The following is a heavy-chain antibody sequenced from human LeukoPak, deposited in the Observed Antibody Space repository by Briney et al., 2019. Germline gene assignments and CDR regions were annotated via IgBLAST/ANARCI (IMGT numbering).Heavy chain of an antibody. CDR2: IYYSGST. V-gene: IGHV4-59*08. J-gene: IGHJ1*01. CDR3: ARLPRGTQPPDYCQN. CDR1: GGSISSYY. D-gene: IGHD1-1*01. Sequence: SETLSLTCTVSGGSISSYYLSWIRQPPGKGLEWIGYIYYSGSTNYNPSLKSRVTISVDASKNQFSLKLSSVTATDTAVYFCARLPRGTQPPDYCQNWGQGTLVTVSS.